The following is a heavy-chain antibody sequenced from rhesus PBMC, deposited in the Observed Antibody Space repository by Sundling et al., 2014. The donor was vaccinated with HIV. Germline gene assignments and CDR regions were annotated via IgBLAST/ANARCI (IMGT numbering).Heavy chain of an antibody. V-gene: IGHV4-165*01. CDR3: ARLLVGTFDV. J-gene: IGHJ5-1*01. D-gene: IGHD5-24*01. CDR2: IYGSSGST. Sequence: QVQLRESGPGLVKPSETLSLTCAVSGGSISGNYWNWIRQPPGKGLEWIGNIYGSSGSTYYNPSLKSRVTISKDTSTNQISLKLASVTAADTAVYFCARLLVGTFDVWGPGVLVTVSS. CDR1: GGSISGNY.